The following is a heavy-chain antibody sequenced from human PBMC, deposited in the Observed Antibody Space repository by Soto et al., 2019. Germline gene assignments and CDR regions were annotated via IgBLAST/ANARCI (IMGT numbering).Heavy chain of an antibody. D-gene: IGHD4-17*01. CDR1: GGTFSSYA. CDR3: ARTADYGGIYFDY. V-gene: IGHV1-69*05. Sequence: SVKVSCKASGGTFSSYAISWVRQAPGQGLEWMGGIIPIFGTANYSTSLKTRLTISKDTSKNQVVLTMTNMDPVDTATYYCARTADYGGIYFDYWGQGTLVTVSS. CDR2: IIPIFGTA. J-gene: IGHJ4*02.